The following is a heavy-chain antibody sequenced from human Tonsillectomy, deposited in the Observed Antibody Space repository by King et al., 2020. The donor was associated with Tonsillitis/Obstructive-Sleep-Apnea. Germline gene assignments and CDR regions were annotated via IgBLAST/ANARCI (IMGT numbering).Heavy chain of an antibody. CDR3: TRGMSIFGVGGEDAFDI. CDR2: IRSKAYGGTT. J-gene: IGHJ3*02. CDR1: GFTFGDYA. Sequence: VQLVESGGGLIKPGRSLRLSCTASGFTFGDYAMSWFRQAPGKGLEWVGFIRSKAYGGTTEYAASVKGRFTISTDDSKSIAYLQMNSLKTEDTAVYYCTRGMSIFGVGGEDAFDIWGQGTMVTVSS. V-gene: IGHV3-49*05. D-gene: IGHD3-3*01.